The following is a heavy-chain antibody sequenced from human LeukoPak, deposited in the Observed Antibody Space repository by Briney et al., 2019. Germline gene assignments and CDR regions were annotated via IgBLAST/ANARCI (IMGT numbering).Heavy chain of an antibody. CDR1: GGTFSSYA. CDR2: IIPIFGTA. V-gene: IGHV1-69*05. Sequence: ASVKVSCKASGGTFSSYAISWVRQAPGQGLEWMGGIIPIFGTANYAQKFQGRVTITTDESTSTAYMELSSLRSEDTAVYYCARERSGFQGDFDYWGQGTLVTVSS. J-gene: IGHJ4*02. D-gene: IGHD3-10*01. CDR3: ARERSGFQGDFDY.